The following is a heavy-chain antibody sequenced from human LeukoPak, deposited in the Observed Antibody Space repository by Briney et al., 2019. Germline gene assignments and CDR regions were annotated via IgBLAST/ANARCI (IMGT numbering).Heavy chain of an antibody. D-gene: IGHD2-2*01. Sequence: ASVKVSCTASRYTFTGYYMHWVRQAPGQGPEWMGRINPNSGGTNYAQKFQGRVTMTRDTSISTAYMELSRLRSDDTAVYYCARDYQLHAPYYFDYWGQGTLVTVSS. J-gene: IGHJ4*02. CDR2: INPNSGGT. CDR3: ARDYQLHAPYYFDY. V-gene: IGHV1-2*06. CDR1: RYTFTGYY.